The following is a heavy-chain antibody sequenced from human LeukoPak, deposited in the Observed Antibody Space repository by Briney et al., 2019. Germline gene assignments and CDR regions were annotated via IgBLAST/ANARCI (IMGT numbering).Heavy chain of an antibody. CDR2: IKQDGSEK. CDR1: GFTFSSYS. D-gene: IGHD6-19*01. Sequence: GGSLRLSCAASGFTFSSYSMNWVRQAPGKGLEWVANIKQDGSEKSYVDSVKGRFTISRDNVKNSVYLQMHSLRADDTAIYYCVRDTYRTAVAGSSGLGYWGQGTLVTVSS. V-gene: IGHV3-7*01. J-gene: IGHJ4*02. CDR3: VRDTYRTAVAGSSGLGY.